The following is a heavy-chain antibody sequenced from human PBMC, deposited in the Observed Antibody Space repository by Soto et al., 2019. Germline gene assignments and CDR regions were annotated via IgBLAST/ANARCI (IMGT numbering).Heavy chain of an antibody. V-gene: IGHV1-46*01. CDR2: VNPSVGTT. Sequence: QVQLVQSGAEVQKPGASVKVSCKASGYTFTTYYIHWIRQAPGQGLEWMGIVNPSVGTTSYAQKFQGRVTMTRDTSTTTVYMELSSLRSEDTAVYYCGRVGLIPWTKTAFFDYWGQGTLVTVSS. CDR1: GYTFTTYY. J-gene: IGHJ4*02. D-gene: IGHD1-1*01. CDR3: GRVGLIPWTKTAFFDY.